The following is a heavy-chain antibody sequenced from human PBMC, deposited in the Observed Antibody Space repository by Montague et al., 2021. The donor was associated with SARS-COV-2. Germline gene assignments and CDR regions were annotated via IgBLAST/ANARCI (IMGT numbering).Heavy chain of an antibody. D-gene: IGHD3-10*01. J-gene: IGHJ5*02. CDR3: STYYYNSDHVRSA. CDR2: IINSGSST. V-gene: IGHV3-48*03. CDR1: GFTFSSYE. Sequence: SLRLSCAASGFTFSSYEMNWVRQAPGKGLEWISKIINSGSSTYYADSVKGRFTISRDNAKNSLYLRMNSLRAEDTAVYYCSTYYYNSDHVRSAWGQGTLVTVSS.